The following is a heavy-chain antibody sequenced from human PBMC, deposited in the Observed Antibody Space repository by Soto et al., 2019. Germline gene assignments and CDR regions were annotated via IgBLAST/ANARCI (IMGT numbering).Heavy chain of an antibody. CDR1: GGSISSGGYY. CDR3: ARGARVVLWFGELLSRELDY. D-gene: IGHD3-10*01. J-gene: IGHJ4*02. CDR2: IYYSGST. Sequence: QVQLQESGPGLVKPSQTLSLTCTVSGGSISSGGYYWSWIRQHPGKGLEWIGYIYYSGSTYYNPSVESRVTISVDTSKNQFSLKLSSVTAADTAVYYCARGARVVLWFGELLSRELDYWGQGTLVTVSS. V-gene: IGHV4-31*03.